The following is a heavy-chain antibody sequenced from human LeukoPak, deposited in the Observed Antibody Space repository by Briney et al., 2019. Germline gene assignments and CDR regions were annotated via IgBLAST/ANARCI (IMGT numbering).Heavy chain of an antibody. CDR2: IYTSGST. CDR3: ARDLFVNWFDP. J-gene: IGHJ5*02. V-gene: IGHV4-61*02. CDR1: GGSISSGSYY. D-gene: IGHD2-21*01. Sequence: SQTLSLTCTVSGGSISSGSYYWSWIRQPAGKGLEWIGRIYTSGSTSYNPSLKGRVTISVDTSKNQFSLKLSSVTAADTAVYYCARDLFVNWFDPWGQGTLVTVSS.